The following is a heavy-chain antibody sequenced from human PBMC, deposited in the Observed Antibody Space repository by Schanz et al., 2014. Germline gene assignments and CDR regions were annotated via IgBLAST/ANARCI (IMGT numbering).Heavy chain of an antibody. Sequence: QVQLVQSGAEVKKPGASVKVSCKTSGYTFTSYDINWVRQAPGQGLEWMGCIYSHSGGTDYAQKFQGRVTMTRDTSISTADMELSRVRSDDTAVYYCARDRGHVEQLVLEWYYARDVGGQGTTVAVSS. CDR1: GYTFTSYD. V-gene: IGHV1-2*02. J-gene: IGHJ6*02. CDR2: IYSHSGGT. CDR3: ARDRGHVEQLVLEWYYARDV. D-gene: IGHD6-6*01.